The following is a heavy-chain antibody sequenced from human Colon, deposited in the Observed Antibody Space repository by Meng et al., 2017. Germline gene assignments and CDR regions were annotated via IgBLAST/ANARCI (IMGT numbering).Heavy chain of an antibody. D-gene: IGHD2-15*01. Sequence: ESGPGLVKPSETLSPPCTVSGQSIRSPYYWGWIRQPPGKGLEWIATVYHSGSTSYNPSLKSRATISVDTSKNQFSLRLTSVTAADTAVYYCARQVAATFSGLAFDSWGQGTLVTVSS. CDR1: GQSIRSPYY. CDR3: ARQVAATFSGLAFDS. V-gene: IGHV4-38-2*02. J-gene: IGHJ4*02. CDR2: VYHSGST.